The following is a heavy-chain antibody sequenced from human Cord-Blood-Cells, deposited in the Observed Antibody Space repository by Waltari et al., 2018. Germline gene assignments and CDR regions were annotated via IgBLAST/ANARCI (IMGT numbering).Heavy chain of an antibody. J-gene: IGHJ4*02. CDR3: ARESLSWSFDY. D-gene: IGHD6-13*01. CDR2: IKQDGSEK. Sequence: ELQLVESGGGLVQPGGSLMLSCAASGFTFSSYCVSWVRPAPGKGLEWVANIKQDGSEKYYVDSVKGRFTISRDNAKNSLYLQMNSLRAEDTAVYYCARESLSWSFDYWGQGTLVTVSS. V-gene: IGHV3-7*01. CDR1: GFTFSSYC.